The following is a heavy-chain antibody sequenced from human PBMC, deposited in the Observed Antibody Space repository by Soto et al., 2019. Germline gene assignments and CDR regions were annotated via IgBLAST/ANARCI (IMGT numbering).Heavy chain of an antibody. CDR3: ARHGDRYCSGGTCYLYYNYGIDV. D-gene: IGHD2-15*01. CDR1: GYSFTSYW. Sequence: PGESLKISCKGSGYSFTSYWIGWVRQMPGKGLEWMGIISPDDSDARYSPSFQGQVTISAAKSISTGYLQWSSLKASDTAMYYCARHGDRYCSGGTCYLYYNYGIDVWGQGTTVTVSS. J-gene: IGHJ6*02. CDR2: ISPDDSDA. V-gene: IGHV5-51*01.